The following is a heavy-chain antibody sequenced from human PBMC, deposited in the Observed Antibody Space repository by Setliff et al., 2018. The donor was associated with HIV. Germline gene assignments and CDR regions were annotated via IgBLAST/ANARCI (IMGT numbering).Heavy chain of an antibody. D-gene: IGHD6-19*01. J-gene: IGHJ4*02. CDR3: ASTGYSSGWSFDY. V-gene: IGHV4-4*07. CDR1: GGSISGFY. CDR2: IYDSGST. Sequence: LSLTCTVSGGSISGFYWNWIRQSAGKGLQWIGRIYDSGSTTYNPSLKSRVTMSLDTSKNQFSLKLSSVTAADTAVYYCASTGYSSGWSFDYWGQGTLVTVSS.